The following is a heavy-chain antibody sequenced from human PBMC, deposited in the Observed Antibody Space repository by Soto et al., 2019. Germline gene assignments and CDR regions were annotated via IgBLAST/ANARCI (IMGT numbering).Heavy chain of an antibody. CDR2: ISSSGGTI. D-gene: IGHD5-18*01. V-gene: IGHV3-11*01. Sequence: PGGSLRLSCGASGFTFSDDYMSWIRQAPGKGLEWVSYISSSGGTIYYADSGKGRFTISRDNAKNSLFLQMNSLRADDTAVYYCARASSPRDPWLDYWGQGTLVTVSS. J-gene: IGHJ4*02. CDR1: GFTFSDDY. CDR3: ARASSPRDPWLDY.